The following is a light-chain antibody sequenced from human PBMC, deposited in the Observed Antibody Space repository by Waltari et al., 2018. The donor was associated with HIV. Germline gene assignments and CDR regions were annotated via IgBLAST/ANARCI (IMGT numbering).Light chain of an antibody. J-gene: IGLJ2*01. CDR2: DVT. CDR3: ASHAGSKDV. Sequence: QSALTQPRSASGSPGQSVTISCTGTSSDVGAYNYVSWFQQHPGKAPKLMIYDVTKRPSGVPDRFSGSKSGNTASLTVSGLQAEDEADYYCASHAGSKDVFGGGTRLTVL. V-gene: IGLV2-8*01. CDR1: SSDVGAYNY.